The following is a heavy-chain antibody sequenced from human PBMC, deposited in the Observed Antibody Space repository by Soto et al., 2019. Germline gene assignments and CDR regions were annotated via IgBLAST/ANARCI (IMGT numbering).Heavy chain of an antibody. J-gene: IGHJ6*02. V-gene: IGHV3-33*01. CDR3: ARAPIRTYGMDV. Sequence: QVQLVESGGGVVQPGRSLRLSCAASGFTFSSYGRHWVRQAPGKGLEWVAVIWYDGSNKYYADSVKGRFTISRDNSKNTQYLQMNSLRAEDTAVYYCARAPIRTYGMDVWGQGTTVTVSS. CDR2: IWYDGSNK. CDR1: GFTFSSYG.